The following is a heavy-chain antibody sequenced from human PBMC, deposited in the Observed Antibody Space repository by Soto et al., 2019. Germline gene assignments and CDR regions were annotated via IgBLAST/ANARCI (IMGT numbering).Heavy chain of an antibody. D-gene: IGHD1-26*01. V-gene: IGHV3-13*04. J-gene: IGHJ6*02. CDR1: GFTVSSYG. Sequence: GGSLRLSCAASGFTVSSYGMHCVLQAPGKGLEWVSVIGFDGDTYYPDSVKGRFTISREKANNSLYLHMNNLRAGDTAVYYCARGRYSGNSHYYYGVDVWGQGTTVTVSS. CDR3: ARGRYSGNSHYYYGVDV. CDR2: IGFDGDT.